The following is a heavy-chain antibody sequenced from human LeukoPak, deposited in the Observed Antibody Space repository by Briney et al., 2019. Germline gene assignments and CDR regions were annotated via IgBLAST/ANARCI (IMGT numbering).Heavy chain of an antibody. D-gene: IGHD3-22*01. J-gene: IGHJ4*02. CDR3: ARENPSGYYNRPIDY. CDR1: GASISSYY. Sequence: PSQTLSLTCTVSGASISSYYWSWIRQPPGKGLEWIGDIYYSGSIKYNPSLKSRVTMSVDTSKNQFSLKLSSVTAADTAIYYCARENPSGYYNRPIDYWGQGTLVTVSS. CDR2: IYYSGSI. V-gene: IGHV4-59*01.